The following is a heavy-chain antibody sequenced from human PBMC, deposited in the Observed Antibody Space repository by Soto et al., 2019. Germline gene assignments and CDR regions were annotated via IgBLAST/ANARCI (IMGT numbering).Heavy chain of an antibody. Sequence: QVHLVQSGAEVKKPGPSVKVSCKGSGYGFTTYGITWVRQAPGQGLEWMAWISAHNGNTNYAQKLQGRVTVTRDTSTSTAYMELRSLRSDDTAVYYCARGRDGDYWGQGALVTVSS. V-gene: IGHV1-18*01. CDR1: GYGFTTYG. J-gene: IGHJ4*02. CDR3: ARGRDGDY. CDR2: ISAHNGNT. D-gene: IGHD6-6*01.